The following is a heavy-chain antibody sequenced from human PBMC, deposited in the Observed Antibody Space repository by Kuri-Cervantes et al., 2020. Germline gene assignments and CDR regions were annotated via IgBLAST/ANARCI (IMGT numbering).Heavy chain of an antibody. CDR3: ASSAGRREYYGMDV. D-gene: IGHD1-26*01. V-gene: IGHV1-8*02. Sequence: ASVKVSCKASGYTFTGYYMHWVRQAPGQGLEWMGWMNPNSGNTGYAQKFQGRAAMTRNTSISTAYMELSSLRSEDTAVYYCASSAGRREYYGMDVWGQGTTVTVSS. J-gene: IGHJ6*02. CDR1: GYTFTGYY. CDR2: MNPNSGNT.